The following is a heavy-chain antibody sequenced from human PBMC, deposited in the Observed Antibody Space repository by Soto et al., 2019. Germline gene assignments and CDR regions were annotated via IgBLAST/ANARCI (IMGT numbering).Heavy chain of an antibody. J-gene: IGHJ6*02. CDR3: ARDDTPYSGYYYYGMDV. CDR2: IWYDGTNK. Sequence: QVQLVESGGGVVQPGRSLRLSCAASGFTFSSYGMHWVRQAPGKGLEWVAVIWYDGTNKYYADSVKGRFTISRDYSKNTLNLQMNSLRAEDTAVYYCARDDTPYSGYYYYGMDVWGQGTTVTVSS. D-gene: IGHD1-26*01. V-gene: IGHV3-33*01. CDR1: GFTFSSYG.